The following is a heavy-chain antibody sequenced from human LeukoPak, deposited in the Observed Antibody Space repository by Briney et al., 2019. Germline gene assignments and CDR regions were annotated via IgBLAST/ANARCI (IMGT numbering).Heavy chain of an antibody. Sequence: SETLSLTCTVSGGSISSYYWSWIRQPPGKGLEWIGYIYYSGSTDYNPSLKSRVTISVDTSKNQFSLKLSSVTAADTAVYYCARDHQVVVVAATDAFDIWGQGTMVTVSS. CDR2: IYYSGST. D-gene: IGHD2-15*01. CDR1: GGSISSYY. V-gene: IGHV4-59*12. J-gene: IGHJ3*02. CDR3: ARDHQVVVVAATDAFDI.